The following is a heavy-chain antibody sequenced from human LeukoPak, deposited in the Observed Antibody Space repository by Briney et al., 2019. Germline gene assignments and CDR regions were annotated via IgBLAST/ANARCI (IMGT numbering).Heavy chain of an antibody. CDR2: IYYSGST. J-gene: IGHJ4*02. D-gene: IGHD6-25*01. CDR3: ARGGYSTGPFDY. CDR1: GDSISSGSYY. V-gene: IGHV4-39*07. Sequence: KTSETLSLTCTVSGDSISSGSYYWGWIRQPPGKGLEWIGSIYYSGSTYYNPSLKSRVTISVDTSKNQFSLKLNSLTAADTAVYYCARGGYSTGPFDYWGQGTLVTVSS.